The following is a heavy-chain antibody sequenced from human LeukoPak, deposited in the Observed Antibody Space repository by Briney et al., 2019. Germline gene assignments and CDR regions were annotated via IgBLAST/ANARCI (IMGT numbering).Heavy chain of an antibody. J-gene: IGHJ2*01. V-gene: IGHV4-59*01. D-gene: IGHD6-19*01. CDR2: IYYSGST. Sequence: SETLSLTCTVSGGSISSYYWSWIRQPPGKGLEWIGYIYYSGSTNYNPSLKSRVTISVDTSKNQFSLKLSSVTAADTAVYYCARDLVYSSGWYGGYWYFDLWGRGTLVTASS. CDR3: ARDLVYSSGWYGGYWYFDL. CDR1: GGSISSYY.